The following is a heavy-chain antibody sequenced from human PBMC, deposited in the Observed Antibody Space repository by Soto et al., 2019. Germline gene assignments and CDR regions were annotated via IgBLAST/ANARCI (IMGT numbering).Heavy chain of an antibody. V-gene: IGHV4-39*01. Sequence: TSETLSLACTVCGGSISSSSYYWGWIRQPPGKGLEWIGSIYYSGSTYYNPSLKSRVSISVDTSKNQFSLKLSSVTAADTAVYYCARRRRVGWELLNFDYWGQGTLVTVSS. CDR1: GGSISSSSYY. CDR3: ARRRRVGWELLNFDY. D-gene: IGHD1-26*01. CDR2: IYYSGST. J-gene: IGHJ4*02.